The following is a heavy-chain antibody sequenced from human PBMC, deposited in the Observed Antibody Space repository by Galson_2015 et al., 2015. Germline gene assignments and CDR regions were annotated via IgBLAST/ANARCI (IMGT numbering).Heavy chain of an antibody. CDR3: AKTGAAGVQNWFAP. CDR1: GYSFTKFW. J-gene: IGHJ5*02. CDR2: IYPDDADT. Sequence: QSGAEVKKPGESLKISCKAFGYSFTKFWIGWVRQLPGKGLEWMGIIYPDDADTRYSPSFQGQVTMSVDKSINTAYLHWNTLRASDTAIYYCAKTGAAGVQNWFAPWGQGTLV. D-gene: IGHD6-13*01. V-gene: IGHV5-51*01.